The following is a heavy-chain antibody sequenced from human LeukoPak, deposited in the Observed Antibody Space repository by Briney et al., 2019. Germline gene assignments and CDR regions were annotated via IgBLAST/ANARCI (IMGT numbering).Heavy chain of an antibody. CDR1: GYTFSYSF. V-gene: IGHV1-2*06. D-gene: IGHD2-2*01. CDR2: INSGGRT. Sequence: ASVKVSCQTSGYTFSYSFLHWVRQAPGQSLEWVGRINSGGRTDYAQKFQGRVTLTRDTSISTAYMDLSSLTSDDTAMYYCARGRYDRHLDAWGQGTLVTVSS. J-gene: IGHJ5*02. CDR3: ARGRYDRHLDA.